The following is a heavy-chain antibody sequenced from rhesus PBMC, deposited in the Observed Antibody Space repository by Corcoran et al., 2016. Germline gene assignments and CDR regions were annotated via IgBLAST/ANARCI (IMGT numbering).Heavy chain of an antibody. V-gene: IGHV4-173*01. J-gene: IGHJ4*01. Sequence: QLQLQESGPGLVKPSETLSLTCAVSGGSISSNYWSWIRQPPGKGLEWIGRISGSGGSTDYNPPLTSRVTISTDTSKNQFSLKLSSVTAADTAVYYCARGSPITIFGLVISEYFDYWGQGVLVTVSS. D-gene: IGHD3-3*01. CDR1: GGSISSNY. CDR2: ISGSGGST. CDR3: ARGSPITIFGLVISEYFDY.